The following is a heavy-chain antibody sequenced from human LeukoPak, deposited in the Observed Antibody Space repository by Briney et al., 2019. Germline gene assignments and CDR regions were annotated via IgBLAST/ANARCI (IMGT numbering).Heavy chain of an antibody. D-gene: IGHD3-22*01. Sequence: GGSLRLSCAASGFTFSSYGMHWVRQAPGKGLEWVAVISYDGSNKYYADSVKGRFTISRDNSKNTLYLQMNSLRAEDTAVYYCASGYYYDSSGHDYWGQGTLVTVSS. V-gene: IGHV3-30*03. CDR2: ISYDGSNK. CDR1: GFTFSSYG. J-gene: IGHJ4*02. CDR3: ASGYYYDSSGHDY.